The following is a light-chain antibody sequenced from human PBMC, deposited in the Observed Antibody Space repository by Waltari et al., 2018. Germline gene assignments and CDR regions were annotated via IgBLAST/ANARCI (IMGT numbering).Light chain of an antibody. Sequence: QPALTQPASVSGSPGPSIPITCPGSSHSIGYSNQLFWYQQHPGKAPRLIISEVTERPSGVSDRFSGSKSGNTASLTISGLQAEDEADYYCLSYTTRISFVFGGGTKLSVL. V-gene: IGLV2-23*02. CDR2: EVT. CDR1: SHSIGYSNQ. CDR3: LSYTTRISFV. J-gene: IGLJ2*01.